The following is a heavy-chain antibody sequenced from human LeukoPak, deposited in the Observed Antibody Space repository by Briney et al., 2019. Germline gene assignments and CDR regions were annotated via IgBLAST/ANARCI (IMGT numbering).Heavy chain of an antibody. CDR2: INPNSGGT. J-gene: IGHJ4*02. CDR1: GYTFTGYY. D-gene: IGHD6-19*01. V-gene: IGHV1-2*02. CDR3: ARDPGRGWSLDY. Sequence: GASVKVSCKASGYTFTGYYMHWVRQAPGQGLEWMGWINPNSGGTNYAQKFQGRIAMTRDTSISTAYMELSSLRSDDTAVYYCARDPGRGWSLDYWGQGTLVTVAS.